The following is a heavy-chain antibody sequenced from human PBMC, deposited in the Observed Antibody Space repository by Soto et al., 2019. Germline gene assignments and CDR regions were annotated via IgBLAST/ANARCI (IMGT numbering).Heavy chain of an antibody. CDR1: GDSVSSSYYY. CDR3: ARRGSSRQIYHYGMDV. CDR2: IFYSGST. V-gene: IGHV4-39*01. Sequence: QVQLQESGPGLVKPSETLSLTCTVSGDSVSSSYYYWGWIRQPPGKGLEWIGSIFYSGSTYYNPSLKSRVTISVDTSKNQFSLKLSSVTAADTAVYYCARRGSSRQIYHYGMDVWGPGITVTVSS. J-gene: IGHJ6*02. D-gene: IGHD6-13*01.